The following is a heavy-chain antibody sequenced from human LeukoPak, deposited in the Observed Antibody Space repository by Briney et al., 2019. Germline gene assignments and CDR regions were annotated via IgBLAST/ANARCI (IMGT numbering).Heavy chain of an antibody. Sequence: SGTLSLTCTVSGYSINSGYYWGWIRQPPGKGLEWIGSIYHSGSTYYNPSLKSRVTISVDTSKNQFSLKLSSVTAADTAVYYCARVLKGRAPFDYWGQGTLVTVSS. CDR3: ARVLKGRAPFDY. CDR2: IYHSGST. V-gene: IGHV4-38-2*02. J-gene: IGHJ4*02. CDR1: GYSINSGYY.